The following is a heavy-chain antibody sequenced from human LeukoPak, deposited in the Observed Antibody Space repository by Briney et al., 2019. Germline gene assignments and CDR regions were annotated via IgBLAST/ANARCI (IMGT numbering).Heavy chain of an antibody. D-gene: IGHD2-2*01. CDR3: ARVGEAVVVPAATRQVRYFDY. Sequence: SETLSLTCTVSGGSISSYYWSWIRQPPGKGLEWIGYIYYSGSTNYNPSLKSRVTISVDTSKNQFSLKLSSVTAADTAVYYCARVGEAVVVPAATRQVRYFDYWGQGTLVTVSS. V-gene: IGHV4-59*01. CDR2: IYYSGST. CDR1: GGSISSYY. J-gene: IGHJ4*02.